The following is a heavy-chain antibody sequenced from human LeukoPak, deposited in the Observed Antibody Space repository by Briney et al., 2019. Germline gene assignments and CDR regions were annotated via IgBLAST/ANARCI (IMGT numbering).Heavy chain of an antibody. CDR2: ISSNGGST. Sequence: GGSLRLSCSASGVTLSRYGMHWVRQAPGKGLEYVSGISSNGGSTNYADSVKGRFTIYRDNSKKTLHLQMSSLRAEDTAVYYCLKGYCSSLSCSLIDYGGQGTLVTVSS. V-gene: IGHV3-64D*06. CDR1: GVTLSRYG. CDR3: LKGYCSSLSCSLIDY. D-gene: IGHD2-2*01. J-gene: IGHJ4*02.